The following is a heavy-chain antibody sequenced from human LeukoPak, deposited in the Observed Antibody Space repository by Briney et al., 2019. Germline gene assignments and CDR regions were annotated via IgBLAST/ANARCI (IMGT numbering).Heavy chain of an antibody. Sequence: SETLSLTCTVSGGSISSGGYYWSWLRQHPGKGLEWIGYIYYSGSTYYNPSLKSRVTISVDTSKNQFSLKLSSVTAADTAVYYCARGTRGTVLYDYVWGSYRYYYFDFWGQGTLVTVSS. CDR2: IYYSGST. CDR1: GGSISSGGYY. J-gene: IGHJ4*02. CDR3: ARGTRGTVLYDYVWGSYRYYYFDF. D-gene: IGHD3-16*02. V-gene: IGHV4-31*03.